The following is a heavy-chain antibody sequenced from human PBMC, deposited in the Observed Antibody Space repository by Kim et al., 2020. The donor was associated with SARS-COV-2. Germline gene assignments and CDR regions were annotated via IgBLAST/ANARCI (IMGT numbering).Heavy chain of an antibody. V-gene: IGHV4-61*01. D-gene: IGHD3-3*01. CDR1: GGSVSSGSYY. Sequence: SETLSFTCTVSGGSVSSGSYYWSWIRQPPGKGLEWIGYIYYSGSTKYNPSRKSRVTRAIDTSTNQFSLKLSSASATDTAEHDSARASNTIFGWVGAFDI. J-gene: IGHJ3*02. CDR3: ARASNTIFGWVGAFDI. CDR2: IYYSGST.